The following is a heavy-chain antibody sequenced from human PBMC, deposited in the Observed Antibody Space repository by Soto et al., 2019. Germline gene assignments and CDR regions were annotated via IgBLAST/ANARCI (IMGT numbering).Heavy chain of an antibody. CDR1: GDSISSNNW. D-gene: IGHD1-1*01. CDR2: IPHSGNA. J-gene: IGHJ4*02. V-gene: IGHV4-4*02. Sequence: SETLSLTCAVSGDSISSNNWWTWVRQPPGKGLEWLGEIPHSGNANYNPSLNGRVTISVDKSNNQFSLTLKSVTAADTAVYYCARDAQFDNNWAFDFWGPGTLVTV. CDR3: ARDAQFDNNWAFDF.